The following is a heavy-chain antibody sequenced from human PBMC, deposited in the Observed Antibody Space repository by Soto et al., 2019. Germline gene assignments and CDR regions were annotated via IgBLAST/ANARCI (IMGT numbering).Heavy chain of an antibody. CDR2: ISTSGNT. J-gene: IGHJ5*02. D-gene: IGHD3-16*01. Sequence: SETLSLTCSVSGVSMRNSYWTWIRQSAGKGLEWIGRISTSGNTNYNPSLNSRLTMSVDTSKNQVSLKLTSVTAADTAVYYCARGGGVPALGDPWGQGTLLTVSS. V-gene: IGHV4-4*07. CDR1: GVSMRNSY. CDR3: ARGGGVPALGDP.